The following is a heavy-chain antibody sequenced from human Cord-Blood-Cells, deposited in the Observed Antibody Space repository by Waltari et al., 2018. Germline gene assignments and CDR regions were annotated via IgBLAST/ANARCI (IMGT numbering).Heavy chain of an antibody. J-gene: IGHJ4*02. V-gene: IGHV1-2*02. CDR2: INPNSGGT. CDR1: GYTFTGYY. Sequence: QVQLVQSGAEVKKPGASVKVSCKASGYTFTGYYMHWVRQAPGQGLEWMGWINPNSGGTNYAQKCQGRFTMSRDTAISTAYMELSRRRSDDTAVDYCAGGHDWDSFDYWGQGTLVTVSS. CDR3: AGGHDWDSFDY. D-gene: IGHD3-9*01.